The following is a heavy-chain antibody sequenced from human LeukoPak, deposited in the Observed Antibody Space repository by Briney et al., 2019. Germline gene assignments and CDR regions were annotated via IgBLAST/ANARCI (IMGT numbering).Heavy chain of an antibody. J-gene: IGHJ3*02. D-gene: IGHD5-18*01. CDR3: ARIERGYSYGSAFDI. Sequence: SETLSLTCTVSGGSISSSSYYWGWIRQPPGKGLEWIGSIYYSGSTYYNPSLKSRVTISVDTSKNQFSLKLSSVTAADTAVYYCARIERGYSYGSAFDIWGQGTMVTVSS. CDR1: GGSISSSSYY. V-gene: IGHV4-39*07. CDR2: IYYSGST.